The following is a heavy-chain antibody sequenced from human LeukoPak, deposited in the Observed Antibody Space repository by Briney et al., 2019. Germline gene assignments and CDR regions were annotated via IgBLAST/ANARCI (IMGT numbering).Heavy chain of an antibody. CDR1: GFTFSNYW. J-gene: IGHJ4*02. Sequence: SGGSLRLSCAASGFTFSNYWMTWVRQAPGKGLEGVANIKQDESEKYYVDSVKGRFTVSRDNSKNSVYLQMNSLRAEDTAMYYCATPVGGVWSFDYWGQGTLVTVSS. CDR3: ATPVGGVWSFDY. D-gene: IGHD2-15*01. CDR2: IKQDESEK. V-gene: IGHV3-7*01.